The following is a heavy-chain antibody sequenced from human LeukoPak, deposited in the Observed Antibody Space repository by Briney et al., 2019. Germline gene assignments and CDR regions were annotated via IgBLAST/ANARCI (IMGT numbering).Heavy chain of an antibody. CDR3: ARDTINRAGVFDY. V-gene: IGHV1-69*13. D-gene: IGHD3-9*01. CDR1: GGTFSSYA. CDR2: IIPIFGTA. Sequence: SVKVSCKASGGTFSSYAISWVRQAPGQGLEWMGGIIPIFGTANYAQKFQGRVTITADESTSTAYMELSSLRPEDTAVYYCARDTINRAGVFDYWGQGTLVTVSS. J-gene: IGHJ4*02.